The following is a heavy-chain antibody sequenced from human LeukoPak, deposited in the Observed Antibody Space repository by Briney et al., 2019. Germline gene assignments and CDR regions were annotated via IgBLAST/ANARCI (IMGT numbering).Heavy chain of an antibody. CDR2: IYYRGST. J-gene: IGHJ5*02. CDR3: AREVRSSWYWFDP. Sequence: SQTLSLTCTVSGGSISSGDYCWSWIRQPPGKGLEWIGYIYYRGSTYYNPSLKSRVTISVDTSKNQFSLKLSSVTAADTAVYYCAREVRSSWYWFDPWGQGTLVTVSS. CDR1: GGSISSGDYC. D-gene: IGHD6-13*01. V-gene: IGHV4-30-4*01.